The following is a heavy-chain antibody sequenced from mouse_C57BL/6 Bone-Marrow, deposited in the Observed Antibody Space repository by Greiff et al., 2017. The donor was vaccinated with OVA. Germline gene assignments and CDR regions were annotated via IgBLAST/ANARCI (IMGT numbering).Heavy chain of an antibody. D-gene: IGHD2-14*01. J-gene: IGHJ2*01. CDR2: IYPGDGDT. V-gene: IGHV1-82*01. CDR1: GYAFSSSW. CDR3: ASEGYVGY. Sequence: VKLMESGPELVKPGASVKISCKASGYAFSSSWMNWVKQRPGKGLEWIGRIYPGDGDTNYNGKFKGKATLTADKSSSTAYMQLSSLTSEDSAVYFCASEGYVGYWGQGTTLTVSS.